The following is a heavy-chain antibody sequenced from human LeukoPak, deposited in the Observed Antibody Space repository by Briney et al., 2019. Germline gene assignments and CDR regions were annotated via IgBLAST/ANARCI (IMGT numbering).Heavy chain of an antibody. CDR3: ARGSMVRGVID. Sequence: PSETLSLTCAVYGGSFSGYYWSWIRQPPGKGLEWIGEINHSGSTNYNPSLKSRVTISVDTSKNQFSLKLSSVTAADTAVYYCARGSMVRGVIDWGQGTLVTVSS. V-gene: IGHV4-34*01. D-gene: IGHD3-10*01. J-gene: IGHJ4*02. CDR2: INHSGST. CDR1: GGSFSGYY.